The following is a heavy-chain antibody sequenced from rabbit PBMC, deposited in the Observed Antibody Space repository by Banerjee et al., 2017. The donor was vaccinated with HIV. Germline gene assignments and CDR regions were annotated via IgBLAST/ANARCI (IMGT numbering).Heavy chain of an antibody. CDR1: GLDFSSSYW. Sequence: QEQLVEYGGDLVQPEGSLTLTCKASGLDFSSSYWICWVRQAPGKGLEWIACIYTGSSGSTYYANWAKGRFTISKASSTTLTLQMTSLTAADTATYFCARENTVVVAGVMMDYFNLWGQGTLVTVS. CDR2: IYTGSSGST. D-gene: IGHD4-1*01. V-gene: IGHV1S45*01. J-gene: IGHJ4*01. CDR3: ARENTVVVAGVMMDYFNL.